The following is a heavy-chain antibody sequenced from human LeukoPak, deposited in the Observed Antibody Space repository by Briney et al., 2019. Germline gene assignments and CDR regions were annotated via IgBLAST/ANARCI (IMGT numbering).Heavy chain of an antibody. CDR2: ISGNGGRT. Sequence: PGESLRLSCAASGFTFITYAMSWVRQAPGKGLEWVSGISGNGGRTFYADSVEGRFTISRDNSKNTLYLQMSSLRAEDTAVYYCAKQHYYDSGSYYYWGQGTLVTVSS. D-gene: IGHD3-10*01. J-gene: IGHJ4*02. CDR3: AKQHYYDSGSYYY. V-gene: IGHV3-23*01. CDR1: GFTFITYA.